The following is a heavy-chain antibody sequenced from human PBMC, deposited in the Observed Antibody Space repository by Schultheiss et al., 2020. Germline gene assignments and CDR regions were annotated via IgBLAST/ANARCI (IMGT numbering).Heavy chain of an antibody. V-gene: IGHV3-33*08. Sequence: WGSLRLSCAASGFTFSSYAMSWVRQAPGKGLEWVAGTWYHGSNFYYADSVKGRFTISGDNRKNKLCLQMNSLKTEDTAVYYCITFTYSSGWKWGQGTLVTVAS. CDR1: GFTFSSYA. J-gene: IGHJ4*02. D-gene: IGHD6-19*01. CDR3: ITFTYSSGWK. CDR2: TWYHGSNF.